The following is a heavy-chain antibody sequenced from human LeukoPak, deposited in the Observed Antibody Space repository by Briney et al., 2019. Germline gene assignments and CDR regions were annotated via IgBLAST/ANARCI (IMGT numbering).Heavy chain of an antibody. CDR2: ISWNSGSI. J-gene: IGHJ4*02. Sequence: GGSLRLSCAASGFTFDDYAMHWVRQAPGKGLEWVSGISWNSGSIGYADSVKGRFTISRDNAENSLYLQMNSLRPEDSALYYCSRDGRAPGIYFDLWGQGALVTISS. V-gene: IGHV3-9*01. CDR3: SRDGRAPGIYFDL. CDR1: GFTFDDYA.